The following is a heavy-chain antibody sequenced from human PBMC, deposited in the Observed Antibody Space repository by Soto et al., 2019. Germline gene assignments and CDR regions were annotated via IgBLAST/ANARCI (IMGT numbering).Heavy chain of an antibody. J-gene: IGHJ4*02. V-gene: IGHV3-30*03. D-gene: IGHD4-4*01. CDR2: VTFDGSHQ. Sequence: PGGSLRLSCAASGFSFSSHGMHWVRQAPGKGLEWVAVVTFDGSHQYYADSVKGRFTISRDNSRNMVYLQMNSLREDDTAIYCCARSSISDYRGPFALWGQGIQVTVSS. CDR3: ARSSISDYRGPFAL. CDR1: GFSFSSHG.